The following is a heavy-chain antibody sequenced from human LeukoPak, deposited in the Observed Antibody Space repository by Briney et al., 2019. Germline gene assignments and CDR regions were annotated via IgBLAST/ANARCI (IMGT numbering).Heavy chain of an antibody. CDR1: GGSFSGYY. V-gene: IGHV4-34*01. J-gene: IGHJ4*02. CDR2: INHSGST. CDR3: ASGYDSSGYYHY. Sequence: KPSETLSLTCAVYGGSFSGYYWSWIRQPPGKGLEWIGEINHSGSTNYNPSLKSRVTISVDTSKNQFSPKLSSVTAADTAVYYCASGYDSSGYYHYWGQGTLVTVSS. D-gene: IGHD3-22*01.